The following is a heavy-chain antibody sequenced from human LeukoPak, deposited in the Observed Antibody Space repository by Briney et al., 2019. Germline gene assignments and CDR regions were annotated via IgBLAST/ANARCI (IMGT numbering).Heavy chain of an antibody. D-gene: IGHD3-22*01. J-gene: IGHJ4*02. CDR1: GGSISSGGYY. Sequence: SETLSLTCTVSGGSISSGGYYWSWIRQHPGKGLEWIGYIYYSGSTYYNPSLKSRVTISVDTSKNQFSLKLSSVTAADTAVYYCARNDSSGILDYWGQGNLVTVSS. CDR3: ARNDSSGILDY. V-gene: IGHV4-31*03. CDR2: IYYSGST.